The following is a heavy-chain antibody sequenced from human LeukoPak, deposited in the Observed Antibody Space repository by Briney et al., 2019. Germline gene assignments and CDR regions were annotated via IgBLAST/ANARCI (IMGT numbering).Heavy chain of an antibody. J-gene: IGHJ3*02. CDR3: ATEEGILTGYYNDAFDI. V-gene: IGHV1-8*01. CDR2: MNPNSGNT. Sequence: ASVKVSCKASGYTFTSYDINWVRQATGQGLEWMGWMNPNSGNTGYAQKFQGRVTMTRNTPISTAYMELSSLRSEDTAVYYCATEEGILTGYYNDAFDIWGQGTMVTVSS. CDR1: GYTFTSYD. D-gene: IGHD3-9*01.